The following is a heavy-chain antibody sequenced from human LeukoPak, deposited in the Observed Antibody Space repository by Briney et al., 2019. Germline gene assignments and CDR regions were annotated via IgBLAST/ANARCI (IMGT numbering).Heavy chain of an antibody. V-gene: IGHV3-23*01. CDR3: AKAKRFGELLSAY. CDR2: ISGSGGST. CDR1: RFTFSSYA. J-gene: IGHJ4*02. Sequence: GGSLRLACAASRFTFSSYAMSWVRQAPGKGLEWVSAISGSGGSTYYADSVRGRFTISRDNSKNTLYLQMNSLRAEDTAVYYCAKAKRFGELLSAYWGQGTLVTVSS. D-gene: IGHD3-10*01.